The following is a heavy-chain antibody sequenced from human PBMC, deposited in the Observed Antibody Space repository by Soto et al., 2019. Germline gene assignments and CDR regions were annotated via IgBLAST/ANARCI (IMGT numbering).Heavy chain of an antibody. CDR1: GFTFSSYG. CDR3: ARVGYYYGMDV. J-gene: IGHJ6*02. CDR2: IWYDGSNK. Sequence: GGSLRLSCAASGFTFSSYGMHWVRQAPGKGLEWVAVIWYDGSNKYYADSVKGRFTISRDNSKNTLYLQMNSLRVEDTAVYYCARVGYYYGMDVWGQGTTVTVSS. V-gene: IGHV3-33*01. D-gene: IGHD6-13*01.